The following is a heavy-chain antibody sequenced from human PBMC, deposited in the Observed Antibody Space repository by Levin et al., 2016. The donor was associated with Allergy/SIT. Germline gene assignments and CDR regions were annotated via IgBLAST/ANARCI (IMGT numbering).Heavy chain of an antibody. V-gene: IGHV3-21*01. Sequence: VRQAPGKGLEWVSSITGTSTYIYYADSVKGRFTISRDNSKNTLYLQMNSLRAEDTAVYYCAREVSAAAAGTRYYYYMDVWGKGTTVTVSS. J-gene: IGHJ6*03. CDR2: ITGTSTYI. CDR3: AREVSAAAAGTRYYYYMDV. D-gene: IGHD6-13*01.